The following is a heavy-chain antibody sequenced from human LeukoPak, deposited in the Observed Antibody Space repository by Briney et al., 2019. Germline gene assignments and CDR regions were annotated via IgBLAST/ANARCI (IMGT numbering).Heavy chain of an antibody. CDR2: ISCSGGST. Sequence: GGALRLSFAASGFTFSSYAMSWVRQAPGKGVEWGSAISCSGGSTYYTDSVKGRFTNSRDNSKNTLYLQMNSLRAEDTAVYYCAKGRAAAGPYYFDYWGQGTLVTVSS. CDR1: GFTFSSYA. D-gene: IGHD6-13*01. J-gene: IGHJ4*02. V-gene: IGHV3-23*01. CDR3: AKGRAAAGPYYFDY.